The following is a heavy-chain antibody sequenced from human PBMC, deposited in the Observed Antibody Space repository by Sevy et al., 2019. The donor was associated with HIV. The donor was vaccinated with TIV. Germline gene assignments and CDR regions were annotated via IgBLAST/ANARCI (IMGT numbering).Heavy chain of an antibody. D-gene: IGHD2-8*01. Sequence: GGSLRLSCAASGFTFNIYSMSWVRQTPGKGLEWVATLSFGCGKINHADSVKGRFTRSRDDSKNAVYLQMNNLRVEDRAIYYCAREGCTKPHDYWGQGTLVTVSS. CDR3: AREGCTKPHDY. V-gene: IGHV3-23*01. CDR2: LSFGCGKI. CDR1: GFTFNIYS. J-gene: IGHJ4*02.